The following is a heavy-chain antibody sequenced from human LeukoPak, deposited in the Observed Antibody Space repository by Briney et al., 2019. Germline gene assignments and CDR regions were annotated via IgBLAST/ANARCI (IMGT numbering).Heavy chain of an antibody. CDR3: ARGDIVVVPAATLGAFDI. CDR1: GGTFSSYA. V-gene: IGHV1-69*05. CDR2: IIPIFGTA. J-gene: IGHJ3*02. Sequence: SVKVSCKAAGGTFSSYAISWVRQSPGQGLEWMGGIIPIFGTANYAQKFQGRVTITTDESTSTAYMELSRLRSEDTAVYYCARGDIVVVPAATLGAFDIWGQGTMVTVSS. D-gene: IGHD2-2*01.